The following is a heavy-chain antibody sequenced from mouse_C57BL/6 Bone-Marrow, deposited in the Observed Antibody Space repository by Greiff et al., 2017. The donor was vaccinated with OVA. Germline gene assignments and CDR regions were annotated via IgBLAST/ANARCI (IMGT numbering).Heavy chain of an antibody. J-gene: IGHJ4*01. D-gene: IGHD2-2*01. Sequence: EVKLVESVAELVRPGASVKLSCTASGFNIKNTYMHWVKQRPEQGLEWIGRIDPANGNTKYAPKFQGKATITADTSSNTAYLHLSSLTSEDTAIYYCARLVTEIIYYAMDYWGQGTSVTVSS. CDR3: ARLVTEIIYYAMDY. CDR2: IDPANGNT. CDR1: GFNIKNTY. V-gene: IGHV14-3*01.